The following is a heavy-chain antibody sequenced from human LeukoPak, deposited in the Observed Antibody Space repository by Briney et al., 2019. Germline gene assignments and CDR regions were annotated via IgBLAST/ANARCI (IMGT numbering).Heavy chain of an antibody. CDR1: GGSFSGYY. D-gene: IGHD6-6*01. J-gene: IGHJ4*02. V-gene: IGHV4-34*01. CDR2: INHSGST. CDR3: ARGNQQLGFDY. Sequence: SETLSLTCAVYGGSFSGYYWNWIRQPPGKGLEWIGEINHSGSTNYNPSLKSRVTISVDTSKNQFSLKLSSVTAADTAVYYCARGNQQLGFDYWGQGTLVTVSS.